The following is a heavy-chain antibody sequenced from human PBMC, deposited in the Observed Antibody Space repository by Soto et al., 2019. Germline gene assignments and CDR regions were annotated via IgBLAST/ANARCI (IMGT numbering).Heavy chain of an antibody. CDR1: GHPLPELS. Sequence: GSVKVSCKISGHPLPELSIHWVRQAPGKRPEWMGGFDPEGGEAIYEQKWHGRVTVTEDTVTDTAYMELSGLNSDDTAVYYCATPKPLRGAMRTNINFDVWGQGTPVTVSS. D-gene: IGHD3-10*01. CDR2: FDPEGGEA. V-gene: IGHV1-24*01. CDR3: ATPKPLRGAMRTNINFDV. J-gene: IGHJ4*02.